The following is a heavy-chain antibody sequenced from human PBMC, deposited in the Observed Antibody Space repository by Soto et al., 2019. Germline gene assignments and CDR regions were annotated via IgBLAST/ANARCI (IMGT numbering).Heavy chain of an antibody. Sequence: ASVKVSCKASGYTFNNYGISWVRQAPGQGLEWMGWISAYNGNTNYAQKFQGRVTMTTDRSTSTAHMELRSLRSDDTAMYYCARDGGTKDWFDPWGQGTLVTASS. V-gene: IGHV1-18*01. CDR2: ISAYNGNT. CDR1: GYTFNNYG. J-gene: IGHJ5*02. D-gene: IGHD3-16*01. CDR3: ARDGGTKDWFDP.